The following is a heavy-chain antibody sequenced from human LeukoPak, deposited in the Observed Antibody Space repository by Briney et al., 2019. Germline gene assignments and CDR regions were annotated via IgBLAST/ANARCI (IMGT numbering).Heavy chain of an antibody. J-gene: IGHJ3*02. CDR3: ARHPDCSGGSCYAGGAFDI. V-gene: IGHV5-51*01. D-gene: IGHD2-15*01. Sequence: GESLKISCKGSGYSFTSYWIGWVRQMPGKGLEWMGIIYPGDSGTRYSPSFQGQVTISADKSISTAYLQWSSLKASDTAMYYCARHPDCSGGSCYAGGAFDIWGQGTMVTVSS. CDR1: GYSFTSYW. CDR2: IYPGDSGT.